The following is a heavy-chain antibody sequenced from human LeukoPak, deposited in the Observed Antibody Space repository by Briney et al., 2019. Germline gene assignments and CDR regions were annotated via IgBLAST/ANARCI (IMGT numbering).Heavy chain of an antibody. J-gene: IGHJ4*02. CDR3: TRLKDPYDYGDYVFDY. CDR1: GFTFSGSA. D-gene: IGHD4-17*01. CDR2: IKSKTENYAT. Sequence: GGSLRLSCVASGFTFSGSAIHWVRQAAGKGLEWVGRIKSKTENYATAYAASVKGRFTVSRDDLKNTAYLQMNSLKTEDTAVYYCTRLKDPYDYGDYVFDYWGQGTLVTVSS. V-gene: IGHV3-73*01.